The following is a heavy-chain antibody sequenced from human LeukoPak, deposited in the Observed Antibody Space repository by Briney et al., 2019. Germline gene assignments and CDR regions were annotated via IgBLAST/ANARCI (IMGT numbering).Heavy chain of an antibody. CDR3: ARAAYSSSSVDY. V-gene: IGHV4-39*07. J-gene: IGHJ4*02. CDR2: IYYSGTT. D-gene: IGHD6-6*01. CDR1: GGSISSSSYY. Sequence: SEILSLTCTVSGGSISSSSYYWGWIRQPPGKGLEWIGTIYYSGTTYYNPSLKSRVTISADTSKNKLSLKLSSVTAADTAVYYCARAAYSSSSVDYWGQGTLVTVSS.